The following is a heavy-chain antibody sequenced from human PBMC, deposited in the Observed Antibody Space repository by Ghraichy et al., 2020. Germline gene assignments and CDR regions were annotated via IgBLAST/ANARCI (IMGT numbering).Heavy chain of an antibody. J-gene: IGHJ3*01. D-gene: IGHD6-13*01. V-gene: IGHV3-21*06. CDR1: GFTFNAYA. Sequence: GGSLRLSCVASGFTFNAYAMNWVRQAPGKGLEWVSSISRRGSSIFYADSVRGRFTLSRDNTKSSSVLQMNSLRAEDTAVYYCAREGEAAASDLAQAFDVWVQGTVVTVSS. CDR2: ISRRGSSI. CDR3: AREGEAAASDLAQAFDV.